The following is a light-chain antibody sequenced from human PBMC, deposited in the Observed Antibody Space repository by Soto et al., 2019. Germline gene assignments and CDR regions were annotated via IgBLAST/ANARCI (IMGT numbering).Light chain of an antibody. J-gene: IGLJ2*01. CDR1: SSDVGSYNL. Sequence: QSALTQPASMSGSPGQSITISCTGTSSDVGSYNLVSWYQQHPGKAPKLMIYEDIERPSGVSNRFSGSKSGNTASLTISGLQTEDEADYYCCSYAGGTSVVFGGGTKLTVL. CDR3: CSYAGGTSVV. CDR2: EDI. V-gene: IGLV2-23*01.